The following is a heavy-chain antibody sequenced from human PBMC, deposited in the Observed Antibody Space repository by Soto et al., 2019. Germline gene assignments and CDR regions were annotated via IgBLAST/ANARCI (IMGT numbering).Heavy chain of an antibody. CDR2: ISSDGSNK. J-gene: IGHJ4*02. CDR1: GFTFTSYT. V-gene: IGHV3-30*04. Sequence: QVQLVESGGGVVQPGRSLRLSCAASGFTFTSYTMYWVRQAPGKGLEWVAFISSDGSNKYYADSVKGRFTISRDNSKSTLYLQMNSLRAEETAVYYCARDGYYYDPSGYYLNFDYWGQGALVTFSS. D-gene: IGHD3-22*01. CDR3: ARDGYYYDPSGYYLNFDY.